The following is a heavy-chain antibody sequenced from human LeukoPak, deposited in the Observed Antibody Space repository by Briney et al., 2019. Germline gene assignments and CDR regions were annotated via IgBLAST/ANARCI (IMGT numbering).Heavy chain of an antibody. J-gene: IGHJ5*02. CDR2: INPSGGST. V-gene: IGHV1-46*01. CDR3: ARASYCYDNLPWYDNGFDP. Sequence: PSVKLSCKASGYTSTSYYMHWVRQAPGQGLEWMGIINPSGGSTSYAQKFQGRVTMTRDTSTSTVYMELSSLRSEDTAVYYCARASYCYDNLPWYDNGFDPWGQGTLVTVSS. CDR1: GYTSTSYY. D-gene: IGHD3-22*01.